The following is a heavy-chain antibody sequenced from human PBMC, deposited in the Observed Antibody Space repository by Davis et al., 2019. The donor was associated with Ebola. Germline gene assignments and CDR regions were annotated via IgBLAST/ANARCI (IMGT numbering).Heavy chain of an antibody. V-gene: IGHV4-34*01. CDR2: INDSGNT. D-gene: IGHD6-19*01. CDR3: AREAYSSGWNAFDI. CDR1: GGSFSGYY. J-gene: IGHJ3*02. Sequence: SETLSLTCAVYGGSFSGYYWSWIRQPPGKGLEWIGEINDSGNTNYNPSLKSRVTISADTSKNQFSLKLSSVTAADTAVYYCAREAYSSGWNAFDIWGQGTMVTVSS.